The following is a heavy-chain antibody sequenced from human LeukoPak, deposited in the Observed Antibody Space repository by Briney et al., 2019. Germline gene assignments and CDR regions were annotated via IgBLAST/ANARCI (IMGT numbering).Heavy chain of an antibody. D-gene: IGHD3-3*01. J-gene: IGHJ4*02. V-gene: IGHV3-53*01. CDR1: GFTVSSNY. CDR2: IYSGGST. CDR3: ARSDFWSGYYPFDY. Sequence: PGGSLRLCCAASGFTVSSNYMSWVRQAPGKGLEWVSVIYSGGSTYYADSVKGRFTISRDNSKNTLYLQMNSLRAEDTAVYYCARSDFWSGYYPFDYWGQGTLVTVSS.